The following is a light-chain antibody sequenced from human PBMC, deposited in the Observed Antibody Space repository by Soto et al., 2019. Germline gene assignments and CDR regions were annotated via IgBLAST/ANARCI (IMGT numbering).Light chain of an antibody. CDR2: DVS. CDR3: SSYTSTSNVL. V-gene: IGLV2-14*01. CDR1: SSDVGAYNY. J-gene: IGLJ2*01. Sequence: QSALTQPASVSGSPGQSITISCTGTSSDVGAYNYVSWYQQYPGRAPKLLIYDVSNRPSGVSNRFSGSKSGNTASLTISGLQAEDEADYYCSSYTSTSNVLFGGGTKVTVL.